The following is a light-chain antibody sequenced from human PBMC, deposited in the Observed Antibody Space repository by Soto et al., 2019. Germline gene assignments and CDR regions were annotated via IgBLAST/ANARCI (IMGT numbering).Light chain of an antibody. V-gene: IGKV3-11*01. Sequence: LTQAPATITLSPGARATLSCRAGQRVTSNLSGYQQKTGQAPTLLIYYVANRASGSPARLSGSGSGTDVTLTIISRQPAEDSVDYCQQRSNKPPRTFGQGTKVDIK. CDR2: YVA. CDR1: QRVTSN. CDR3: QQRSNKPPRT. J-gene: IGKJ1*01.